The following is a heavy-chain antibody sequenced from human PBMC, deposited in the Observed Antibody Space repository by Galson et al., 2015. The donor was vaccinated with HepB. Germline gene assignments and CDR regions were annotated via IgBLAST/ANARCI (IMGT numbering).Heavy chain of an antibody. Sequence: SVKVSCKASGYTFTKYYIHWVRQAPGQGLEWMGIINPNGGSTDSAQKLQGRLTMTRDTSTSTVYMEVSSLRSEDTAMYYCARGGDGYKKADAFDIWGQGTMVTVSS. J-gene: IGHJ3*02. CDR2: INPNGGST. D-gene: IGHD5-24*01. CDR1: GYTFTKYY. CDR3: ARGGDGYKKADAFDI. V-gene: IGHV1-46*04.